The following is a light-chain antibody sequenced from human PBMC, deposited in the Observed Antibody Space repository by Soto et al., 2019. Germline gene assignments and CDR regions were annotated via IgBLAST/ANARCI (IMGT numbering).Light chain of an antibody. CDR2: GNS. CDR3: QSYDSSLSGHVV. Sequence: QCVLTQPPSGSGAPGQRVTISCTGSSSNIGAGYDVHWYQQLPGTAPKLLIYGNSNRPSGVPDRFSGSKSGTSASLAITGLQAEDEADYYCQSYDSSLSGHVVFGGGTKLTVL. J-gene: IGLJ2*01. CDR1: SSNIGAGYD. V-gene: IGLV1-40*01.